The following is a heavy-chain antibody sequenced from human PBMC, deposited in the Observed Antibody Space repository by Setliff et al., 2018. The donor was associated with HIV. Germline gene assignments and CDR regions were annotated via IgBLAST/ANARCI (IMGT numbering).Heavy chain of an antibody. D-gene: IGHD1-26*01. CDR2: IHYSGSS. CDR1: GGSITGHY. V-gene: IGHV4-59*08. Sequence: SETLSLTCTVSGGSITGHYWSWIRPPPGKGLEWIGYIHYSGSSNYNPSLKSRVSISVDTSKNQFSLKLTSVTAADTAVYYCAREYSGSYFFDYWGQGTLVTVSS. J-gene: IGHJ4*02. CDR3: AREYSGSYFFDY.